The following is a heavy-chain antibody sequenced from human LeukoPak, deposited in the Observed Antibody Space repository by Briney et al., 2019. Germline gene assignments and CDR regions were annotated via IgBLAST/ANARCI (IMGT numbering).Heavy chain of an antibody. CDR1: GFTFSSYG. J-gene: IGHJ3*02. CDR3: ARDEGGSYPPRCAFDI. V-gene: IGHV3-33*01. CDR2: IWYDGSNK. D-gene: IGHD1-26*01. Sequence: GGSLRLSCAASGFTFSSYGMHWVRQAPGKGLEWVAVIWYDGSNKYYADSVKGRFTISRDNSKNTLYLQMNSLRAEDTAVYYCARDEGGSYPPRCAFDIWGHGTMVTVSS.